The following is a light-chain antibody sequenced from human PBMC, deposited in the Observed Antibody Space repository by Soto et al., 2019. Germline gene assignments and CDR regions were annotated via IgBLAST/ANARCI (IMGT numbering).Light chain of an antibody. CDR1: QDISDY. Sequence: DIQMTQSPSSLSASVGDRVTITCQASQDISDYVKWYQQKPGKPPKVLIYDASNVEAGVPSRFSGSGSGTDFSFTISSLQPEDIATYYCQQSYSTPWTFGQGTKVDIK. V-gene: IGKV1-33*01. CDR2: DAS. CDR3: QQSYSTPWT. J-gene: IGKJ1*01.